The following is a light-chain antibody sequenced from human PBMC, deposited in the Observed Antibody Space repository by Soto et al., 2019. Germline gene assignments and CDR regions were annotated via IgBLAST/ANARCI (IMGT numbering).Light chain of an antibody. CDR2: EVS. CDR3: SSYTSSSTLVSV. CDR1: SSDVGGYNY. V-gene: IGLV2-8*01. J-gene: IGLJ2*01. Sequence: QSALTQPPSASGSPGQSVTISCTGTSSDVGGYNYVSWYQQHPGKAPKLMIYEVSKRPSGVPDRFSGSKSGNTASLTVSGLQAEDEADYYCSSYTSSSTLVSVFGGGTKVTVL.